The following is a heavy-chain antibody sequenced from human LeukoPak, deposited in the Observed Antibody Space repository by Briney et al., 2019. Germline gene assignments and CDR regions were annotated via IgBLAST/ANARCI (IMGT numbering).Heavy chain of an antibody. J-gene: IGHJ4*02. V-gene: IGHV3-30*18. CDR2: ISYDGSNK. D-gene: IGHD3-22*01. CDR3: AKGYDSSGLDY. Sequence: PGGSLRLSCAASGFTLSSYGMHWVRQAPGKGLEWVAVISYDGSNKYYADSVKGRFTISRDNSKNTLYLQMNSLRAEDTAVYYCAKGYDSSGLDYWGQGTLVTVSS. CDR1: GFTLSSYG.